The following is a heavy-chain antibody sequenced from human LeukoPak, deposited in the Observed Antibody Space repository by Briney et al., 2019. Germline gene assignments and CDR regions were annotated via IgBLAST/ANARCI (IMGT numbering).Heavy chain of an antibody. Sequence: GGSLRLSCAASGFTFSNYEMNWVRQAPGKGLEWVSYITSSGNTIYYANSVKGRFTISRDNAKNSLYLQMNSLRAEDTAVYYCARGSPGYWGQGTLVTVSS. CDR2: ITSSGNTI. V-gene: IGHV3-48*03. CDR3: ARGSPGY. CDR1: GFTFSNYE. J-gene: IGHJ4*02.